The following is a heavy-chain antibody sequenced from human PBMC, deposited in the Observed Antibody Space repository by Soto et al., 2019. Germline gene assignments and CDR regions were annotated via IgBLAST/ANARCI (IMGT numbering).Heavy chain of an antibody. D-gene: IGHD3-10*01. CDR1: GGSFSSGGYS. Sequence: QLQLQESGSGLVKPSQTLSLTCAVSGGSFSSGGYSWSWIGQPPGKGLECIGDIYHSGSPYYNPSLKNRVTISVDRSKNQFPLKLSSVTAADTAVYCCASRPPYYYGSGSYGFDPWGQGTLVTVSS. CDR3: ASRPPYYYGSGSYGFDP. CDR2: IYHSGSP. J-gene: IGHJ5*02. V-gene: IGHV4-30-2*01.